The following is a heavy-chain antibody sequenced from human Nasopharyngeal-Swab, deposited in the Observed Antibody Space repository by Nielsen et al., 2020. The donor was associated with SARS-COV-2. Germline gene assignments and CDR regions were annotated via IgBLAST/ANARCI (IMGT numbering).Heavy chain of an antibody. D-gene: IGHD2-21*01. CDR3: ASAPIVVALTEWFDA. CDR1: GYTFTSYC. CDR2: IIPIFGTA. J-gene: IGHJ5*02. V-gene: IGHV1-69*06. Sequence: SVKVSCKASGYTFTSYCISWVRQAPGQGLEWMGGIIPIFGTANYAQKFQGRVTITADKSTSTAYMELSSLRSEDTAVYYCASAPIVVALTEWFDAWGQGTLVTVSS.